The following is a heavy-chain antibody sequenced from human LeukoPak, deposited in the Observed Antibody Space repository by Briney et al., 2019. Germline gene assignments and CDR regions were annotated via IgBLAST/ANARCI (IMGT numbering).Heavy chain of an antibody. CDR3: ARDMPHNCFDP. J-gene: IGHJ5*02. CDR2: IYPAGGWT. CDR1: GATFTNYY. D-gene: IGHD2-2*01. Sequence: ASVKVSCKASGATFTNYYIHWVQQAPGQGFEWVGLIYPAGGWTNYAQKFQGRVTMTTDTSTSTVYMELSSLRSEDTAVYYCARDMPHNCFDPWGQGTLVTVSP. V-gene: IGHV1-46*01.